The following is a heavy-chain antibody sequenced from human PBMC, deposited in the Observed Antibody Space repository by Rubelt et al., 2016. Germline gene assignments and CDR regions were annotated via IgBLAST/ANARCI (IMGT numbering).Heavy chain of an antibody. V-gene: IGHV4-39*07. CDR1: GGSISSSSYY. Sequence: QLQLQESGPGLVKPSETLSLTCTVSGGSISSSSYYWGWIRQPPGKGLEWIGSIHHGGSTYYNPSLKSGVTISLDTPKNQFSLKLSSVTAADTAVYYCARANTIAGVVTQVGPWGQGILVTVSS. J-gene: IGHJ5*02. CDR3: ARANTIAGVVTQVGP. D-gene: IGHD3-3*01. CDR2: IHHGGST.